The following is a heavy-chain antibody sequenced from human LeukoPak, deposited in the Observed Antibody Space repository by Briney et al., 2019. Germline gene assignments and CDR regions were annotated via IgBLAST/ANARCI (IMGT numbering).Heavy chain of an antibody. Sequence: GGSLRLSCAASGFSFSSNWMDWVRQAPGKGLEWVANIKQDGGERYYVDSVRGRFTISRDNAKNSLYLQMNSLRAEDTAVYYCARLVEYGDYSIDYWGQGTLVTVSS. CDR3: ARLVEYGDYSIDY. CDR2: IKQDGGER. D-gene: IGHD4-17*01. J-gene: IGHJ4*02. CDR1: GFSFSSNW. V-gene: IGHV3-7*01.